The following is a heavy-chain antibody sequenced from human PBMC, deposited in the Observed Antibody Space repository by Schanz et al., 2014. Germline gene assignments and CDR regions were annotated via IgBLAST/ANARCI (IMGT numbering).Heavy chain of an antibody. D-gene: IGHD3-10*01. CDR1: GFTFSGFT. CDR2: IGTSGGT. Sequence: EVQLVESGEALYNPGGSLGLSCQASGFTFSGFTLNWVRQAPGKGLEWVSTIGTSGGTNYAESVKGRFTISRDNAKNSLYLQMNSLRAEDTAVYHCVSSGSYSSYAYWGQGTLVNYSS. V-gene: IGHV3-21*01. J-gene: IGHJ4*02. CDR3: VSSGSYSSYAY.